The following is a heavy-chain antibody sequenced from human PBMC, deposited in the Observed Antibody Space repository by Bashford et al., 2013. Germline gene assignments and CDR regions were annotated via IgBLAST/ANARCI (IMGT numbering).Heavy chain of an antibody. CDR2: INPKSDER. CDR1: GYSFTAYY. CDR3: ARVGSLSADHGDLGTFDM. Sequence: VASVKVSCTASGYSFTAYYIHWLRQAPGQGLEWMGSINPKSDERNYARAFQGRVTVTGDTSTSTVYMELTRLTSDDTAVYYCARVGSLSADHGDLGTFDMWGQGTVVTVSS. D-gene: IGHD4-17*01. J-gene: IGHJ3*02. V-gene: IGHV1-2*02.